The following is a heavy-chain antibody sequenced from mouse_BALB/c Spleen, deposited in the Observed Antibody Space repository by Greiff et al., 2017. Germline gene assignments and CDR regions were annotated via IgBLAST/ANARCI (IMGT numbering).Heavy chain of an antibody. V-gene: IGHV3-6*02. J-gene: IGHJ2*01. CDR3: ARGVVAEDFDY. CDR1: GYSITSGYY. CDR2: ISYDGSN. D-gene: IGHD1-1*01. Sequence: VQLQESGPGLVKPSQSLSLTCSVTGYSITSGYYWNWIRQFPGNKLEWMGYISYDGSNNYNPSLKNRISITRDTSKNQFFLKLNSVTTEDTATYYCARGVVAEDFDYWGQGTTLTVSS.